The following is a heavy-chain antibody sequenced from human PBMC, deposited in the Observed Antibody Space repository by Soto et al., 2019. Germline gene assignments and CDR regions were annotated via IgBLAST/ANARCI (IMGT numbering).Heavy chain of an antibody. CDR1: GFTFSKFV. J-gene: IGHJ6*02. V-gene: IGHV3-23*01. CDR3: TKASPDRHHMDV. CDR2: ITETGGDT. Sequence: EVQLLESVGDLVQPGGSLRLSCAASGFTFSKFVMRWVRQTPGKGLEWVSTITETGGDTYYTDSVKGRFTISRDNSKNTLYLQMTSLRAEDTALYYCTKASPDRHHMDVWGQGTTFTVSS.